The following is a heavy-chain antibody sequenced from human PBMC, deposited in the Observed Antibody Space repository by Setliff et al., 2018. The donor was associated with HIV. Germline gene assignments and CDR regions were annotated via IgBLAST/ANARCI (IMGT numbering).Heavy chain of an antibody. CDR3: ARRTAPPSGFYSHYYLDV. CDR1: GGSFSGYY. Sequence: NPSETLSLTCAVYGGSFSGYYWTWIRQPPGKGLEWIGEITHSGSTNYNPSLKSRVTISVDTSKNQFSLRLTSVTAADTAVYYCARRTAPPSGFYSHYYLDVWGKGTTVTVSS. V-gene: IGHV4-34*01. CDR2: ITHSGST. J-gene: IGHJ6*03. D-gene: IGHD6-6*01.